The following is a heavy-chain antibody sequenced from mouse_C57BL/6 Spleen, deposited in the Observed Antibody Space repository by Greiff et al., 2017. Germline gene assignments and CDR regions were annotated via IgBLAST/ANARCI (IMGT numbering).Heavy chain of an antibody. CDR3: ARSRGDFDY. J-gene: IGHJ2*01. Sequence: QVQLQQSGAELVRPGASVKLSCKASGYTFTDYAINWVKQRPGQGLEWIARIYPGSGNTYYNEKFKGKDILTAEKSSSTADMQLSSLTSEDSAVYFCARSRGDFDYWGQGTTLTVSS. CDR1: GYTFTDYA. V-gene: IGHV1-76*01. CDR2: IYPGSGNT.